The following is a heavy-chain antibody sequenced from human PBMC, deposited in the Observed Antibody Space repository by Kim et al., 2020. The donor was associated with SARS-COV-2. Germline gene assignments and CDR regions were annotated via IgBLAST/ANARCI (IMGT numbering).Heavy chain of an antibody. Sequence: GGSLRLSCAASGFTFNSFAMNWVRQAPGKGPEWVSVISGGGGDTNYADSVKGRFTISRDNSKNTLYLQMNSLRVEDTAVYYCAKGDCSSRNSYTTDHWGR. D-gene: IGHD2-2*01. CDR1: GFTFNSFA. CDR2: ISGGGGDT. CDR3: AKGDCSSRNSYTTDH. J-gene: IGHJ2*01. V-gene: IGHV3-23*01.